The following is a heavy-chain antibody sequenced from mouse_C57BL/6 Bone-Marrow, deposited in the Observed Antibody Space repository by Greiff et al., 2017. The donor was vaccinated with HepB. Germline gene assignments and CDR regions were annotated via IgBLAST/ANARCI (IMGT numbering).Heavy chain of an antibody. CDR1: GFTFSDYY. CDR3: ARQGGYDMGAFDY. Sequence: EVQGVESGGGLVQPGGSLKLSCAASGFTFSDYYMYWVRQTPEKRLEWVAYISNGGGSTYYPDTVKGRFTISRDNAKNTLYLQMSRLKSEDTAMYYGARQGGYDMGAFDYWGQGTTLTVSS. V-gene: IGHV5-12*01. J-gene: IGHJ2*01. CDR2: ISNGGGST. D-gene: IGHD2-2*01.